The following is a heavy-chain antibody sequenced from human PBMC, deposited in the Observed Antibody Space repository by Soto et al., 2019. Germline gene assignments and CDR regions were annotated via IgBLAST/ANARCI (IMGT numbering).Heavy chain of an antibody. CDR1: GFNVSTNY. Sequence: EVQLVESGGGLVQPGASLRLSCAASGFNVSTNYMNWVRQAPGKGLEWVSVIYSGGTTYYADSVKGRFTISRDNSKNTLCLQMNSLRVEDTAVYYCATITVAGSKDYWGQGTLVSVSS. CDR2: IYSGGTT. CDR3: ATITVAGSKDY. D-gene: IGHD6-13*01. V-gene: IGHV3-66*01. J-gene: IGHJ4*02.